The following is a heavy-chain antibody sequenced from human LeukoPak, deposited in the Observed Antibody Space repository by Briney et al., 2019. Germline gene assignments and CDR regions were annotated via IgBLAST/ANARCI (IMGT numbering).Heavy chain of an antibody. V-gene: IGHV4-30-2*01. CDR2: IYLSGST. D-gene: IGHD3-16*02. J-gene: IGHJ4*02. Sequence: PSETLSLTCTVSGGSISSGGYYWSWIRQPPGKGLEWIGYIYLSGSTYYNPSLKSRVTILVDTSKNQVSLKLRSVTAADTAVYYCARIGRITFGGGILSSSTDSWGQGTLVTVSS. CDR1: GGSISSGGYY. CDR3: ARIGRITFGGGILSSSTDS.